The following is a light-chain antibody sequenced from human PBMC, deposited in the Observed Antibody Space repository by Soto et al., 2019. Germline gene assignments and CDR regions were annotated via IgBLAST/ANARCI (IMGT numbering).Light chain of an antibody. CDR2: EGT. Sequence: QSALTQHASVSGSPGQSITISCTGASSDVLSYDAVSWYQHQPGKAPKLIIYEGTKRPSGVSNRFSGPRSGNMASLTISGLQAEYEADYYCCSYVYSNSWVFGGGTKLTVL. J-gene: IGLJ3*02. CDR1: SSDVLSYDA. V-gene: IGLV2-23*01. CDR3: CSYVYSNSWV.